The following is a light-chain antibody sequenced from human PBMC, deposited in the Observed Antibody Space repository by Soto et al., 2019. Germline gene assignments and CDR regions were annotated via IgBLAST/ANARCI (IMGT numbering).Light chain of an antibody. Sequence: QSVLTQPPSVSGAPGQRVTIPCTGNSSNLGAGYDVHWYQQLPGTAPKLVIYGNRNRPSGVPERFSGSKSGTSASLAIAWLQAEDEGYYYCQAYYDSMTASVFGGGTQLTVL. V-gene: IGLV1-40*01. CDR3: QAYYDSMTASV. CDR2: GNR. CDR1: SSNLGAGYD. J-gene: IGLJ3*02.